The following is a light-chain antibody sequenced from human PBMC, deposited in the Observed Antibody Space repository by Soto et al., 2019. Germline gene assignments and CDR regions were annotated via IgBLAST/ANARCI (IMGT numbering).Light chain of an antibody. Sequence: DIQMTQSPPSVSASVGDRVTITCRASQSISTLLVWYQQKPGEAPKLLIYGASSLQSGVPSRFSGGGSGTDFTLTISSLQPEDFATYYCQPSNRFPLTFGGGTKVEIK. J-gene: IGKJ4*01. V-gene: IGKV1-12*01. CDR1: QSISTL. CDR3: QPSNRFPLT. CDR2: GAS.